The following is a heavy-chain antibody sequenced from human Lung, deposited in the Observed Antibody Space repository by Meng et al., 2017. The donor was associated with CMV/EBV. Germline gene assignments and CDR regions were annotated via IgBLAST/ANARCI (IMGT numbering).Heavy chain of an antibody. CDR3: AKEPTYQRYSGSYLDY. V-gene: IGHV3-23*01. Sequence: GGSXRLXCAASGFTFSSYAMTWVRQAPGKGLEWVSVISGGGGTTDFADSVKGRFTISRDNSKNTLYLQMYSLRAEDTAVYYCAKEPTYQRYSGSYLDYWGQGXLVTVSS. CDR1: GFTFSSYA. CDR2: ISGGGGTT. J-gene: IGHJ4*02. D-gene: IGHD1-26*01.